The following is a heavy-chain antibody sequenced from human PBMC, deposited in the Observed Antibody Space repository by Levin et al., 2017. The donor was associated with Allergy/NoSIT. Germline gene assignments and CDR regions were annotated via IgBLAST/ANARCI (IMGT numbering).Heavy chain of an antibody. CDR1: GGTFSTYA. Sequence: GASVKVSCKASGGTFSTYAISWVRQAPGQGLEWMGGIIPISGAASYAQKFRGRVTITADGSTSTAYMELNSLRSEDTGIYYCARLRREYDDVLTGYYSGMDVWGQGTTVTVSS. CDR2: IIPISGAA. CDR3: ARLRREYDDVLTGYYSGMDV. D-gene: IGHD3-9*01. V-gene: IGHV1-69*13. J-gene: IGHJ6*02.